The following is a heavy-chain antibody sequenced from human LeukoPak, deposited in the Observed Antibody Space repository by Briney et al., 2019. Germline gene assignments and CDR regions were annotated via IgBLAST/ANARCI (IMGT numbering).Heavy chain of an antibody. D-gene: IGHD6-19*01. CDR1: GGSFTKPQ. CDR2: INDGGST. J-gene: IGHJ4*02. CDR3: ARAFRIAVAGPYYFDY. V-gene: IGHV4-34*01. Sequence: SETLSLTCAVYGGSFTKPQWSWIRQPPGKGLEWIGAINDGGSTNYNPSLKSRVTISVDTSKNQFSLRLSSMTAADTAVYYCARAFRIAVAGPYYFDYWGQGTLVTVSS.